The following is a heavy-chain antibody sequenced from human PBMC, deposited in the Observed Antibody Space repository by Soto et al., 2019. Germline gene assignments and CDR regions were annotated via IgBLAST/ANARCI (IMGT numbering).Heavy chain of an antibody. J-gene: IGHJ3*01. V-gene: IGHV1-69*06. D-gene: IGHD3-3*01. Sequence: QVQLVQSGAEVKKPGSSVKVSCKASEDTFVSYAITWVRQAPGQGLEWMGGVVPILGSTNYAQKFQGRVTFTADKSTNTAYMEFSSLRSEDTAMYYCARGEPFILVLELWGQGTMVIVSS. CDR1: EDTFVSYA. CDR2: VVPILGST. CDR3: ARGEPFILVLEL.